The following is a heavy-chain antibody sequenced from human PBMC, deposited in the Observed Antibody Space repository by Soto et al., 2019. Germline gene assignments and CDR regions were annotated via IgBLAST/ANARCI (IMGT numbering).Heavy chain of an antibody. V-gene: IGHV4-34*01. D-gene: IGHD4-17*01. CDR2: INHSGST. CDR1: GGSLSGYY. J-gene: IGHJ5*02. CDR3: ARGPVTTVVFNWFDP. Sequence: SETLSLTCAVYGGSLSGYYWSWIRQPPGKGLEWIGEINHSGSTNYNPSLKSRVTISVDTSKNQFSLKLSSVTAADTAVYYCARGPVTTVVFNWFDPWGQGTLVTVSS.